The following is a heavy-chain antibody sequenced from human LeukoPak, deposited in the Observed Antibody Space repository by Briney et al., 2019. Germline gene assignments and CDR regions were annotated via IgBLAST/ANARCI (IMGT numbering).Heavy chain of an antibody. Sequence: GASVKVSCKASGGTFSSYAISWVRQAPGQGLEWVGRIIPIFGTANYAQKFQGRVTITTDESTSTAYMELSSLRSEDTAVYYCARDDYYYYYMDVWGKGTTVTVSS. CDR3: ARDDYYYYYMDV. CDR1: GGTFSSYA. V-gene: IGHV1-69*05. CDR2: IIPIFGTA. J-gene: IGHJ6*03.